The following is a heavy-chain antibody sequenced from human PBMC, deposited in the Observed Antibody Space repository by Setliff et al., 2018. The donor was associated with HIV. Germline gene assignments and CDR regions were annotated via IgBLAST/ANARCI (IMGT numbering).Heavy chain of an antibody. J-gene: IGHJ3*02. CDR2: ISWNSGSI. Sequence: GGSLRLSCAASGFTFDDYAMHWVRQAPGKGLEWVSGISWNSGSIGYADSVKGRFTISRDNAKNSLYLQMNSLRAEDTALYYCAKAIHPDIVVVPAAENAFDIWGQGTMVTVSS. CDR1: GFTFDDYA. D-gene: IGHD2-2*01. V-gene: IGHV3-9*01. CDR3: AKAIHPDIVVVPAAENAFDI.